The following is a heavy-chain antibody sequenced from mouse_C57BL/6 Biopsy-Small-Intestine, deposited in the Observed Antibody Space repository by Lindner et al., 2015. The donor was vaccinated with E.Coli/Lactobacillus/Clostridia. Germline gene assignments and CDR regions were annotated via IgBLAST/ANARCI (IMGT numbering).Heavy chain of an antibody. CDR1: GFTFSDYG. Sequence: VQLQESGGGLVKPGGSLKLSCAASGFTFSDYGMHWVRQAPEKGLEWVAYISGGSSTIYYAGTVKGRFTVSRDNAKNTLFLQMTSLRSEDTAMYYCARGNDGSFDYWGQGTTLTVSS. D-gene: IGHD2-3*01. CDR2: ISGGSSTI. CDR3: ARGNDGSFDY. J-gene: IGHJ2*01. V-gene: IGHV5-17*01.